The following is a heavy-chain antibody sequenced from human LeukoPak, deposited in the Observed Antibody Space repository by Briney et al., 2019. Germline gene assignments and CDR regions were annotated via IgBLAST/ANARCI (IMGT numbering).Heavy chain of an antibody. CDR2: IIPIFGTA. D-gene: IGHD3-3*01. J-gene: IGHJ4*02. Sequence: SVKVSCQASGGTFSSYAISWVRQAPGQGLEWMGGIIPIFGTANYAQKFQGRVTITADESTSTAYMELSSLRSEDTAVYYRAREVDFWSVYFDYWGQGTLVTVSS. V-gene: IGHV1-69*13. CDR3: AREVDFWSVYFDY. CDR1: GGTFSSYA.